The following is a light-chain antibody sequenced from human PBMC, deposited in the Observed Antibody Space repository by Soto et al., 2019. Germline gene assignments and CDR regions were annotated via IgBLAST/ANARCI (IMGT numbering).Light chain of an antibody. CDR2: WAS. CDR1: QSVLSSSNNRNY. Sequence: DIVMTQSPDSLAVSLGERATINCKSSQSVLSSSNNRNYLAWYQQKPGQPPTLLIYWASTRESGVPDRFSGSGSGTDFPLTISSLQAEDVAVYYCQQYYSTPFTFGPGTKVDIK. CDR3: QQYYSTPFT. V-gene: IGKV4-1*01. J-gene: IGKJ3*01.